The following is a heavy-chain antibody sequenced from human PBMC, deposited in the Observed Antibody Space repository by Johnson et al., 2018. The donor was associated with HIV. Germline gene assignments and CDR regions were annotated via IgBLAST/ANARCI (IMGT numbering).Heavy chain of an antibody. CDR2: ISSSGSTI. CDR1: GFTFGDYA. J-gene: IGHJ3*02. D-gene: IGHD3-22*01. Sequence: QVQLVESGGGLVQPGRSLRLSCTVSGFTFGDYAMSWFRQAPGKGLEWVSYISSSGSTIYYAGSVKGRFTISRDNAKNSLYLQMNSLRAEETAGYYCARGLNYYDSSGYYWPDSFDIWGQGTMVTVSS. CDR3: ARGLNYYDSSGYYWPDSFDI. V-gene: IGHV3-11*04.